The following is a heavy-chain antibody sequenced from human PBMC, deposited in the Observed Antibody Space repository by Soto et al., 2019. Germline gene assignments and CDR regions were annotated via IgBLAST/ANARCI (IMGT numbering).Heavy chain of an antibody. CDR3: ERGCYAPWDCYGMDV. CDR1: GGSVSSGSYY. D-gene: IGHD1-26*01. J-gene: IGHJ6*02. V-gene: IGHV4-61*01. CDR2: IYYSGST. Sequence: QVQLQESGPGLVKPSETLSLTCTVSGGSVSSGSYYWSWIRQPPGKGLEWIGYIYYSGSTNYNPSLKSRVTISVDTSKNQFSLKLSSVTAADTAVYYCERGCYAPWDCYGMDVWGQGTTVTVSS.